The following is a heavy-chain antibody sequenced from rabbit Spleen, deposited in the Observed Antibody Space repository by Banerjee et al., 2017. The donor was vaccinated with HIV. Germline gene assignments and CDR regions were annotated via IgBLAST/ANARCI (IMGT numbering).Heavy chain of an antibody. CDR3: ARDTGSIFSTYGMDL. CDR2: IYTGNVKT. V-gene: IGHV1S45*01. CDR1: GFSFSSSYD. D-gene: IGHD4-2*01. J-gene: IGHJ6*01. Sequence: QEQLVESGGGLVKPGASLTLTCTASGFSFSSSYDMGWVRQAPGKGLEWIGCIYTGNVKTYYASWAKGRFTISKSSSTTVTLQMTSLTAADTATYFCARDTGSIFSTYGMDLWGPGTLVTVS.